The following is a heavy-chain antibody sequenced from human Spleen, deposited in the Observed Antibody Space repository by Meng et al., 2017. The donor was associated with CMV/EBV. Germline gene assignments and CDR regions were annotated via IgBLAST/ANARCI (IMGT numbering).Heavy chain of an antibody. CDR2: IIPIFGTA. J-gene: IGHJ4*02. Sequence: TFSSYAISWVRQAPGQVLEWMGGIIPIFGTANYAQKFQGRVTITTDESTSTAYMELSSLRSEDTAVYYCARDRDYYDSSGYAPFPAYWGQGTLVTVSS. V-gene: IGHV1-69*05. D-gene: IGHD3-22*01. CDR1: TFSSYA. CDR3: ARDRDYYDSSGYAPFPAY.